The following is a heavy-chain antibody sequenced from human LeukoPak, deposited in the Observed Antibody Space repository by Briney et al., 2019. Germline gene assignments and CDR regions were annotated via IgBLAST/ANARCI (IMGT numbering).Heavy chain of an antibody. CDR3: ARDIFPIAAAGVYYYYYGMDV. Sequence: GSLRLSCAASGFTFSSYAMHWVRQAPGKGLEWVAVISYDGSNKYYADSVKGRFTISRDNSKNTLYLQMNSLRAEDTAVYYCARDIFPIAAAGVYYYYYGMDVWGQGTTVTVSS. CDR1: GFTFSSYA. D-gene: IGHD6-13*01. V-gene: IGHV3-30-3*01. CDR2: ISYDGSNK. J-gene: IGHJ6*02.